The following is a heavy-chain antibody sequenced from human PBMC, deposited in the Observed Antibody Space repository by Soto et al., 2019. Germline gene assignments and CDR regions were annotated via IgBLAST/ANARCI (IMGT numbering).Heavy chain of an antibody. Sequence: QVQLQESGPGLVKPSQTLSLTCTVSGGSISSGGYYWSWIRQHPGKGLEWIGYIYYSGSTYYNPSLKSRVTISVDTSKNQFSLKLSSVTAADTAVYYCARGVVEYYDDSSCYYRFDYWGQGTLVTVSS. J-gene: IGHJ4*02. CDR2: IYYSGST. V-gene: IGHV4-31*03. CDR3: ARGVVEYYDDSSCYYRFDY. CDR1: GGSISSGGYY. D-gene: IGHD3-22*01.